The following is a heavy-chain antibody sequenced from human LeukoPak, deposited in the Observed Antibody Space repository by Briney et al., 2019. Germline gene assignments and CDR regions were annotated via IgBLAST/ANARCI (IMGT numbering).Heavy chain of an antibody. D-gene: IGHD6-13*01. Sequence: GGPLRLSCAPSGFIFISYAMTGARRAPGRGREGVWTFCGGGDRTYYAYSVKGRFTTSRDSSKNTLSLQMTSLRADGTALYYCARSGRASSTWSRERFDSWGQGTLVTVSS. CDR1: GFIFISYA. V-gene: IGHV3-23*01. CDR3: ARSGRASSTWSRERFDS. CDR2: FCGGGDRT. J-gene: IGHJ4*02.